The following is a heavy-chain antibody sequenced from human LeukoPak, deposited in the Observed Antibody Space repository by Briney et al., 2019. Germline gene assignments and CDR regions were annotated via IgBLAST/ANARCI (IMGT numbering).Heavy chain of an antibody. V-gene: IGHV1-8*03. CDR3: ARVPSGTVDPSTYGVIDS. J-gene: IGHJ4*02. Sequence: ASVKVSCKASGYTFTIYDINWVRQATGQGLEWMGWMNPNSGNTGYAQKFQGRVTITRNTSISTAYMELSSLRSEDTAVYYCARVPSGTVDPSTYGVIDSWGQGTLVTVSS. CDR2: MNPNSGNT. D-gene: IGHD2-8*01. CDR1: GYTFTIYD.